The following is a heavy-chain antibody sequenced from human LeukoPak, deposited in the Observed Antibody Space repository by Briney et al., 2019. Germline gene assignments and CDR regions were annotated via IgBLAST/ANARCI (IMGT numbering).Heavy chain of an antibody. J-gene: IGHJ4*02. V-gene: IGHV4-39*01. Sequence: ASETLSLTCTASGGSISSSGYYWGWIRQPPGKGLEWIASISYSGTTYYNPSLKSRVTISEDRSKNQFSLKLSSVTAADTAVYYCARLRDGRWLLEYWGQGTLVTVSS. CDR2: ISYSGTT. CDR1: GGSISSSGYY. D-gene: IGHD5-24*01. CDR3: ARLRDGRWLLEY.